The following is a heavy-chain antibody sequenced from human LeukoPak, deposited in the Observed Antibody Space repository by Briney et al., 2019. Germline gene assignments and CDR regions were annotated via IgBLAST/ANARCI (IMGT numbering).Heavy chain of an antibody. D-gene: IGHD6-19*01. Sequence: GSLRLSCAASGFSVSGNFMGWVRQAPGKGLEFVSLINTGATTYYADSVKGRFTISRDNAKNTFFLQMNRLRAEDTALYYCARVASDSRGWYHFDLWGPGTLVTVSS. CDR3: ARVASDSRGWYHFDL. J-gene: IGHJ4*02. CDR2: INTGATT. V-gene: IGHV3-53*01. CDR1: GFSVSGNF.